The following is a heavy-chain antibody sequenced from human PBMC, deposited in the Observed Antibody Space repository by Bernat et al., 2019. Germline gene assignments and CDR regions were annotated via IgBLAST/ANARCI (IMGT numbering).Heavy chain of an antibody. Sequence: QVQLVGSGGGVVQPGRSLRLSCAASGFTFSSYGMHWVRQAPGKGRGWVAVISYDGSNKYSGDSVEGRFTISRDNSKNTLYLQMNSLRAEDTAVYYCAKQFGFYDHYYYYYMDVWGKGTTVTVSS. V-gene: IGHV3-30*18. CDR3: AKQFGFYDHYYYYYMDV. D-gene: IGHD3-10*01. J-gene: IGHJ6*03. CDR2: ISYDGSNK. CDR1: GFTFSSYG.